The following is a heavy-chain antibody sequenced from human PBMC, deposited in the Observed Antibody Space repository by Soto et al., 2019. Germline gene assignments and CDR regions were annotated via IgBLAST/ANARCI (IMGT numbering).Heavy chain of an antibody. D-gene: IGHD6-19*01. V-gene: IGHV4-59*01. Sequence: PWETLSLTCTVSGGSISSYYWGWIRQPPGKGLEWIGYIFYTGNTDYNPSLKSRVTISVDTSKNEFSLKLTSVTTADTAVYYCARVDSGCHDYWGQGTLVTVSS. J-gene: IGHJ4*02. CDR3: ARVDSGCHDY. CDR2: IFYTGNT. CDR1: GGSISSYY.